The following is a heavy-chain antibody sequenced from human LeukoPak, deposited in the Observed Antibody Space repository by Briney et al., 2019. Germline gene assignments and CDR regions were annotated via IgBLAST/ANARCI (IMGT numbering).Heavy chain of an antibody. V-gene: IGHV1-58*01. CDR1: GFTLVNSA. D-gene: IGHD1-26*01. CDR2: IVVGSGDA. CDR3: AADRHLGATTGFGF. Sequence: SVKVSCKSSGFTLVNSAVHWARQARGQSLEWIGWIVVGSGDATYAQRFQERLTITRDKSTSTAYMELRSLRSEDTAVYYCAADRHLGATTGFGFWGQGTLVTVSS. J-gene: IGHJ4*02.